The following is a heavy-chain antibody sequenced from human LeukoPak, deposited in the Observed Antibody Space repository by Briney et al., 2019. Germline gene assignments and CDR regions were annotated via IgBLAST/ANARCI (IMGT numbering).Heavy chain of an antibody. Sequence: SETLSLTCAVYGGSFSGYYWSWIRQPPGKGLEWIGEINHSGSTNYNPSLKSRVTISVGTCKNQFSLKLSSVTAADTAVYYCARGQSITIFGVVIIPIGGFVYWGQGTLVTVSS. V-gene: IGHV4-34*01. CDR3: ARGQSITIFGVVIIPIGGFVY. CDR2: INHSGST. J-gene: IGHJ4*02. D-gene: IGHD3-3*01. CDR1: GGSFSGYY.